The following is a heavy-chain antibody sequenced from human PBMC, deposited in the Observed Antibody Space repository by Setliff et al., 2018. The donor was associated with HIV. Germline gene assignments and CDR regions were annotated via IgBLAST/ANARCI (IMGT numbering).Heavy chain of an antibody. CDR3: ARGHCSGTNCYGVDYYGMDV. CDR2: ISDSGTT. Sequence: SETLSLTCTVSGGSIGPYYWSWIRRPPGKGLEWIAWISDSGTTSYNPSLKSRVTLSVDTSKNQFSLKLSSVTAADTAVYYCARGHCSGTNCYGVDYYGMDVWGQGTTVTVSS. J-gene: IGHJ6*02. CDR1: GGSIGPYY. V-gene: IGHV4-59*08. D-gene: IGHD2-2*01.